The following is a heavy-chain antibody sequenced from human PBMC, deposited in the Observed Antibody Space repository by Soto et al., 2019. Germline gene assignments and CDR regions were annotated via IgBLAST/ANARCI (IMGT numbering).Heavy chain of an antibody. CDR2: IIPIFGTA. Sequence: GASVKVSCKASGGTFSSYAMSWVRQAPGQGLEWMGGIIPIFGTANYAQKFQGRVTITADESTSTAYMELSSLRSEDTAVYYCARDLPQRITIFGVVRGYYYYGMDVWGQGTTVTVSS. D-gene: IGHD3-3*01. V-gene: IGHV1-69*13. CDR1: GGTFSSYA. CDR3: ARDLPQRITIFGVVRGYYYYGMDV. J-gene: IGHJ6*02.